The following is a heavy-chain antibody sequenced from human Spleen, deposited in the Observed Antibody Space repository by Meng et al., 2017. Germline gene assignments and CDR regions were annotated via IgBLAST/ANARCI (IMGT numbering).Heavy chain of an antibody. Sequence: ASVKVSCKASGYTFTGYYLQWVRQAPGQGLEWMGWINPNSGGTNYAQKFQGRVTMTRDTSISTAYMELSRLRSDDTAMYYCVRDEDISAAGKLFGDYWGQGTLVTVSS. CDR3: VRDEDISAAGKLFGDY. V-gene: IGHV1-2*02. J-gene: IGHJ4*02. D-gene: IGHD6-13*01. CDR1: GYTFTGYY. CDR2: INPNSGGT.